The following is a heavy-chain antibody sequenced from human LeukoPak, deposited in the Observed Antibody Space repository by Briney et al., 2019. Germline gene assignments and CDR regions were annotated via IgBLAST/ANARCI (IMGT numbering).Heavy chain of an antibody. V-gene: IGHV4-38-2*02. CDR1: GYSISSGYY. J-gene: IGHJ3*02. D-gene: IGHD4-17*01. Sequence: SETLSLTCTVSGYSISSGYYWGWIRQPPGKGLEWIGSIYHSGSTYYNPSLKSRVTISVDTSKNQFSLKLSSVTAADTAVYYCARGPHDYGHAFDIWAKGQWSPSLQ. CDR2: IYHSGST. CDR3: ARGPHDYGHAFDI.